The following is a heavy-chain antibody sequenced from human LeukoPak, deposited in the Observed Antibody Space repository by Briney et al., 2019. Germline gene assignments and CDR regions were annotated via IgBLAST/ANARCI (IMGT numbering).Heavy chain of an antibody. J-gene: IGHJ4*02. V-gene: IGHV1-69*05. CDR2: IIPIFGTA. D-gene: IGHD1-26*01. Sequence: ASVKVSCKASGGTFSSYAISWVRQAPGQGLEWMGWIIPIFGTANYAQKFQGRVTITTDESTSTAYMELSSLRSEDTAVYYCARASAPGSGSYSDYWGQGTLVTVSS. CDR1: GGTFSSYA. CDR3: ARASAPGSGSYSDY.